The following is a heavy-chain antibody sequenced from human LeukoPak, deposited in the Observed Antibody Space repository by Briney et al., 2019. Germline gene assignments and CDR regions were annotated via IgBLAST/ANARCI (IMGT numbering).Heavy chain of an antibody. V-gene: IGHV4-59*01. CDR2: IYSSGST. CDR1: GGSISGYY. J-gene: IGHJ4*02. CDR3: AREGTTVTHFDY. Sequence: SETLSLTCTVSGGSISGYYWSWIRQPPGKGLEWIGYIYSSGSTNYNPSLKSRVTISIDTSKNQFSLKLTSVTAADTAVYYCAREGTTVTHFDYWGQGTRVTVSS. D-gene: IGHD4-11*01.